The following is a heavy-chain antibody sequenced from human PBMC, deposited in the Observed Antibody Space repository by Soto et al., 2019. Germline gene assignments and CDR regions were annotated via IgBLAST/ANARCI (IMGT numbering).Heavy chain of an antibody. CDR2: INWNDEQ. CDR1: GFSLTSGVVG. V-gene: IGHV2-5*01. CDR3: AHRLPGPSGYDV. D-gene: IGHD6-13*01. J-gene: IGHJ6*02. Sequence: QITLKESGPTLVKPTQTLTLTCTFTGFSLTSGVVGVGWIRQPPGEALEWLALINWNDEQYYIPSLRNRLTITRDTSKNQVVLTMTNMDPVDTATYYWAHRLPGPSGYDVWGQGTTVTVSS.